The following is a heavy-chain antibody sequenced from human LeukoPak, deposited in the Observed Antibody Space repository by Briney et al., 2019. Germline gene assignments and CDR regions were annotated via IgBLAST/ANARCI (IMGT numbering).Heavy chain of an antibody. CDR3: TRENRPFCPFAF. Sequence: SGTLSLTCGVSGGSIDITNYWSWVRQAPGKGLEWIGEISHGGTINYNPSLRSRVAMSLDRANNQFSLSLTSVTAADTAVYYCTRENRPFCPFAFWGQGVLVTVSS. CDR1: GGSIDITNY. D-gene: IGHD2/OR15-2a*01. V-gene: IGHV4-4*02. J-gene: IGHJ4*02. CDR2: ISHGGTI.